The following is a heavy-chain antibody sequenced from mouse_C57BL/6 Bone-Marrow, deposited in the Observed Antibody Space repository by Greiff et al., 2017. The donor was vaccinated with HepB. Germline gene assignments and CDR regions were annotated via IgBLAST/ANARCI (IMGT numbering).Heavy chain of an antibody. CDR1: GYSITSGYY. D-gene: IGHD1-3*01. CDR2: ISYDGSN. J-gene: IGHJ3*01. Sequence: EVKLQESGPGLVKPSQSLSLPCSVPGYSITSGYYWNWIRQHPGNKLEWMGYISYDGSNNYNPSLKNRITITRDTSKNQIFLKLNSVTTEDTATYYCARKGSGSAYRGRGKLVTVSA. V-gene: IGHV3-6*01. CDR3: ARKGSGSAY.